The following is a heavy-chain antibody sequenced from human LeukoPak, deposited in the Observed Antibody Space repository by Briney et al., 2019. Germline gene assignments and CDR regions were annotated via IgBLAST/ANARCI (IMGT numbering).Heavy chain of an antibody. CDR2: IYYSGST. V-gene: IGHV4-59*08. CDR1: GGSISSYY. CDR3: ARGQDYGDYVRGVLWFDP. D-gene: IGHD4-17*01. Sequence: SSETLSLTCTVSGGSISSYYWSWIRQPPGKGLEWIGYIYYSGSTNYNPSLKSRVTISVDTSKNQFSLKPRSVTAADTAVYYCARGQDYGDYVRGVLWFDPWGQGTLVTVSS. J-gene: IGHJ5*02.